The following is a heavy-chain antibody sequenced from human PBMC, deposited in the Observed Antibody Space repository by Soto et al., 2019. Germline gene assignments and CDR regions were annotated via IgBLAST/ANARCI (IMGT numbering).Heavy chain of an antibody. CDR2: INPKFGDT. V-gene: IGHV1-2*02. Sequence: QVRLVQSGDEVKEPGDSVRVSCEASGYTFTAYHIHWVRQAPGQGLEWMGWINPKFGDTGYAQDFQGRVSMTSEMPISAVYMKFSTLSSDDTDISYCARNMGYYYGRVSGNGDGVWGQWTTVTVFS. CDR3: ARNMGYYYGRVSGNGDGV. D-gene: IGHD3-10*02. J-gene: IGHJ6*02. CDR1: GYTFTAYH.